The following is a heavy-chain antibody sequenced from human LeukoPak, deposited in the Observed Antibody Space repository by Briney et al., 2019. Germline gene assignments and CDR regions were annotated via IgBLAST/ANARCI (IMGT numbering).Heavy chain of an antibody. V-gene: IGHV3-23*01. J-gene: IGHJ6*02. D-gene: IGHD3-9*01. Sequence: GGSLRLSCAASGFTFSSYAMNWVRQAPGKGLEWVSTITKSGDITYYVDSVKGRFIISRDNSKNTLYLQMNSLRAEDTAKYYCTKDYCGKFCSAVWGQGTTVTVSS. CDR1: GFTFSSYA. CDR2: ITKSGDIT. CDR3: TKDYCGKFCSAV.